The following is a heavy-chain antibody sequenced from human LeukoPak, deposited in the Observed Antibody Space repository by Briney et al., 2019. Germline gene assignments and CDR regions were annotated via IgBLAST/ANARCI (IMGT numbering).Heavy chain of an antibody. CDR1: GFTFSSYG. Sequence: GGSLRLSCAASGFTFSSYGMHWVRQAPGKWLEWVAFIRYDGSNKYYADSVKGRFTISRDNSKNTLYLQMNSLRAEDTAVYYCAKDEGWFTYYFDYWGQGTLVTVSS. CDR3: AKDEGWFTYYFDY. D-gene: IGHD2-15*01. V-gene: IGHV3-30*02. CDR2: IRYDGSNK. J-gene: IGHJ4*02.